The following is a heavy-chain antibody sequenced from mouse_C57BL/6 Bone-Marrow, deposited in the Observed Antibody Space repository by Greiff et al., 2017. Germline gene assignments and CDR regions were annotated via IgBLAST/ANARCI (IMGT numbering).Heavy chain of an antibody. CDR2: ILPGSGST. CDR3: ARRSIYYDYGDAMDY. J-gene: IGHJ4*01. CDR1: GYTFTGYW. D-gene: IGHD2-4*01. V-gene: IGHV1-9*01. Sequence: QVQLQQSGAELMKPGASVKLSCKATGYTFTGYWIEWVKQRPGHGLEWIGEILPGSGSTNYNEKFKGKATFTADTSSNTAYMQLRSLTTEDSAIYYGARRSIYYDYGDAMDYWGQGTSVTVSS.